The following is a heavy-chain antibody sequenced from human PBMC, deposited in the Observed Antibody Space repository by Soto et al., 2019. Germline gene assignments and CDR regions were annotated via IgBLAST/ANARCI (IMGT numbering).Heavy chain of an antibody. CDR3: ARDPPVGATYDY. CDR1: GFTFSDYY. Sequence: PGGSPRLSCAASGFTFSDYYMSWVRQAPGKGLEWVSYISSSGSTIYYADSVKGRFTISRDNAKNSLYPQMNSLRAEDTAVYYCARDPPVGATYDYWGQETLVTVSS. J-gene: IGHJ4*02. V-gene: IGHV3-11*01. CDR2: ISSSGSTI. D-gene: IGHD1-26*01.